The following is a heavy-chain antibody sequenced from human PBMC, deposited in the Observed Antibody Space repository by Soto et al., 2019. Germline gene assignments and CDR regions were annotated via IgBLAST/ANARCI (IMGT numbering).Heavy chain of an antibody. CDR3: AKGSTVTTDY. D-gene: IGHD4-17*01. Sequence: QVQLVASGGGVVQPGRSLRLSCAASGFTFSSYGMHWVRQAPGKGLEWVAVISYDGSNKYYADSVKGRFTISRDNSKNTLYLQMHSLRAEDTAVYYCAKGSTVTTDYWGQGTLVTVSS. CDR1: GFTFSSYG. CDR2: ISYDGSNK. J-gene: IGHJ4*02. V-gene: IGHV3-30*18.